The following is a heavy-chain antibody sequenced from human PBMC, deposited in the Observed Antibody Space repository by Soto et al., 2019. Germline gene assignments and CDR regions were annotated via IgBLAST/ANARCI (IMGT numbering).Heavy chain of an antibody. J-gene: IGHJ6*02. CDR1: GYSFTSQW. CDR3: ARHRWRAAAGDYYYHGMDV. V-gene: IGHV5-10-1*01. CDR2: IDPTDSYA. D-gene: IGHD6-13*01. Sequence: PGESLKISCKGFGYSFTSQWISWVRQMPGKGLGWMGRIDPTDSYANYSPSFQGNVTISADKSITTAYLQWSSLKASDTATYYCARHRWRAAAGDYYYHGMDVWGQGTTVTVSS.